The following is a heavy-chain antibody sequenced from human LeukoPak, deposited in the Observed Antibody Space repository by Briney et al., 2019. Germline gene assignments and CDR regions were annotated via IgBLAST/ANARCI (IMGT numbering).Heavy chain of an antibody. Sequence: GGSLRLSCAASGFTFSNYDIHWVRQAPGKGLEWVAVIWYDGSNKYYADSVKGRFTISRDNTKNTLYLQMNSLRAEDTAVYYCAKKGSGWFFDYWGQGTLVTVSS. V-gene: IGHV3-33*06. J-gene: IGHJ4*02. D-gene: IGHD6-19*01. CDR2: IWYDGSNK. CDR1: GFTFSNYD. CDR3: AKKGSGWFFDY.